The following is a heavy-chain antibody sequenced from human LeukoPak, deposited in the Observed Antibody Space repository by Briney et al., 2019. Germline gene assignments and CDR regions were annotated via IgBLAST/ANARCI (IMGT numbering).Heavy chain of an antibody. CDR1: GYTLTELS. V-gene: IGHV1-24*01. D-gene: IGHD5-24*01. CDR2: FDPEDGET. Sequence: GASVKVSFTVSGYTLTELSMHWVRQAPGKGLEWMGGFDPEDGETIYAQKFQGRVTMTEDTSTDKAYMELSSLRSEDTAVYYCATGPQLWRQDGWFDPWGQGTLVTVSS. J-gene: IGHJ5*02. CDR3: ATGPQLWRQDGWFDP.